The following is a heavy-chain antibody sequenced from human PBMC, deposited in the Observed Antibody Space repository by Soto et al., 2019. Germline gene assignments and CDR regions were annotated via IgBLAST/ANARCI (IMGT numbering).Heavy chain of an antibody. V-gene: IGHV4-31*03. CDR3: ARASENWFDP. CDR2: IYYSGST. Sequence: QVQLQESGPGLVKPSQTLSLTCTVSGGSISSGGYYWSWIRQHPGKGLEWIGYIYYSGSTYYNPSLKSRVTISVDTSKIQFSLKLSSVTAAETVVYYCARASENWFDPWGQGTLVTVSS. J-gene: IGHJ5*02. CDR1: GGSISSGGYY.